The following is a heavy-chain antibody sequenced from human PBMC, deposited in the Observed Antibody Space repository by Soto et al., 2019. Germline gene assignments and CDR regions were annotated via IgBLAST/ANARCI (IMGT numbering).Heavy chain of an antibody. J-gene: IGHJ6*02. CDR1: GFTFNNYG. V-gene: IGHV3-33*06. CDR3: AKDRHQLRYLMDV. Sequence: GGSLRLSCAASGFTFNNYGMHWVRQAPGKGLEWVAVIWNDGNGYHYANSVKGRFSISRDNSKNTLYLQMNSLRAEDTAVYYCAKDRHQLRYLMDVWGQGTTVTVSS. CDR2: IWNDGNGY. D-gene: IGHD3-9*01.